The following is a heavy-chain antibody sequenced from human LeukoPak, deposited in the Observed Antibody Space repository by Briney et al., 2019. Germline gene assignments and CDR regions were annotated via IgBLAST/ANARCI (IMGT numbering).Heavy chain of an antibody. CDR2: ISTSSSYI. CDR3: VRNRGDPSYFDY. D-gene: IGHD4-17*01. CDR1: GFTFNGYS. Sequence: PGGSLRLSCTASGFTFNGYSMNWVRQAPGKGLEWVSSISTSSSYIYYADSVKGRFTISRNNPKNSLYLQMNSLRAEDTAVYYCVRNRGDPSYFDYWGQGTLVTVSS. J-gene: IGHJ4*02. V-gene: IGHV3-21*01.